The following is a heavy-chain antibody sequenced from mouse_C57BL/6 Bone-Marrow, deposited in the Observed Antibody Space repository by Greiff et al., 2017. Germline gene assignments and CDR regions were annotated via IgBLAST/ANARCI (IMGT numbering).Heavy chain of an antibody. Sequence: VQLQQPGAELVKPGASVKMSCKASGYTFTSYWITWVKQRPGQGLEWIGDIYPGSGSTNYNEKFKSKATLTADTSSSTAYMQLSSLTSEDSAVYYCARQGYGYAMDYWGQGTSVTVSS. J-gene: IGHJ4*01. CDR3: ARQGYGYAMDY. V-gene: IGHV1-55*01. CDR2: IYPGSGST. CDR1: GYTFTSYW. D-gene: IGHD2-14*01.